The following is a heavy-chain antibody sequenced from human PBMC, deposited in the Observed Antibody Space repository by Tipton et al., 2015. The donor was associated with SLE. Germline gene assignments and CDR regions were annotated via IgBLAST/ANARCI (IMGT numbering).Heavy chain of an antibody. D-gene: IGHD3-10*01. J-gene: IGHJ4*02. Sequence: TLSLTCAVYGGSFSGYYWSWIRQPPGKGLEWIGEINHSGGTNYNPSLKSRVTISVDTSKNQFFLNLRSVTAADTAVYFCARGGASVLIRKTYFDNWGQGSLVTVSS. CDR3: ARGGASVLIRKTYFDN. V-gene: IGHV4-34*01. CDR1: GGSFSGYY. CDR2: INHSGGT.